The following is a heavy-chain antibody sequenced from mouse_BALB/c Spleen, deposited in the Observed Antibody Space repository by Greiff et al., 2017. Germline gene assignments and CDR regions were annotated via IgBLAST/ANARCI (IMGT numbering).Heavy chain of an antibody. CDR3: AREVYNGSSAGY. CDR2: IDPSDSET. Sequence: QVQLQQSGPQLVRPGASVKISCKASGYSFTSYWMHWVKQRPGQGLEWIGMIDPSDSETRLNQKFKDKATLTVDKSSSTAYMQLSSPTSEDSAVYYCAREVYNGSSAGYWGQGTTLTVSS. D-gene: IGHD1-1*01. V-gene: IGHV1S127*01. CDR1: GYSFTSYW. J-gene: IGHJ2*01.